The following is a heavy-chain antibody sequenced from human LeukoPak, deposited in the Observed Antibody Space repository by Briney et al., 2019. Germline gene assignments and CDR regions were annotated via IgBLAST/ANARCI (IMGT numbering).Heavy chain of an antibody. J-gene: IGHJ4*02. V-gene: IGHV3-21*01. CDR3: AEGSNTLAY. Sequence: NPGGSLRLSCAASGFTFSDYSMNWVRQAPGRGLEWVSFIDSTSSYIHYADSVKGRFTISRDNAKNSLYLQMSSLRVEDTAVNYCAEGSNTLAYWGQGTLFTVSS. CDR1: GFTFSDYS. D-gene: IGHD3-10*01. CDR2: IDSTSSYI.